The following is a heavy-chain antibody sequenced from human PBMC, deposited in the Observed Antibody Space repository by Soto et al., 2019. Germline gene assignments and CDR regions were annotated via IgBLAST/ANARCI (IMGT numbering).Heavy chain of an antibody. CDR3: AFWGGIASPAYDGSRPPYDY. CDR1: GYTFTSYG. J-gene: IGHJ4*02. Sequence: ASVKVSCKASGYTFTSYGISWVRQAPGQGLEWMGWISAFNGNTYYAQKLKGRVTMTTDTSTSTTYMELNSLSEEDTAVFYCAFWGGIASPAYDGSRPPYDYWGQGTLVTVSS. CDR2: ISAFNGNT. V-gene: IGHV1-18*01. D-gene: IGHD6-13*01.